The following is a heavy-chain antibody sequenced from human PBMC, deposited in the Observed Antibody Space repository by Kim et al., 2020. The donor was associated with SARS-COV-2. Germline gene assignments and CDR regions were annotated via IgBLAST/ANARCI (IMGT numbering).Heavy chain of an antibody. CDR3: ARDNGPIPGEPYYYYYG. CDR1: GFTFSSYA. CDR2: ISYDGSNK. D-gene: IGHD2-8*01. Sequence: GGSLRLSCAASGFTFSSYAMHWVRQAPGKGLEWVAVISYDGSNKYYADSVKGRFTISRDNSKNTLYLQMNSLRAEDTAVYYCARDNGPIPGEPYYYYYG. V-gene: IGHV3-30*04. J-gene: IGHJ6*01.